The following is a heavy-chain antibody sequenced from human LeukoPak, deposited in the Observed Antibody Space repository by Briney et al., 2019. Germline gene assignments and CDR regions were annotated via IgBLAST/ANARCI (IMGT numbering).Heavy chain of an antibody. CDR1: RFTFSNYA. D-gene: IGHD1-26*01. Sequence: GGSLRLSCAASRFTFSNYAMSWVRQAPGRGLEWVSGISASGGDTYYPDSVKGRFTISRDNSKNMLNLQMSSLRAEDTAVYYCARDLGATGNYYYYYGMDVWGQGTTVTVSS. J-gene: IGHJ6*02. CDR3: ARDLGATGNYYYYYGMDV. V-gene: IGHV3-23*01. CDR2: ISASGGDT.